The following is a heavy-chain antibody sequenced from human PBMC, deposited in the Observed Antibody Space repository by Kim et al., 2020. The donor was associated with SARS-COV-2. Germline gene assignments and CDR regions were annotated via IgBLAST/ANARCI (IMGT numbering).Heavy chain of an antibody. D-gene: IGHD4-17*01. Sequence: ADSLKGRFTISRDNAKNSLYLQMNRLRAEDTAVYYCARVLHDYGDYVADYWGQGTLVTVSS. V-gene: IGHV3-11*01. CDR3: ARVLHDYGDYVADY. J-gene: IGHJ4*02.